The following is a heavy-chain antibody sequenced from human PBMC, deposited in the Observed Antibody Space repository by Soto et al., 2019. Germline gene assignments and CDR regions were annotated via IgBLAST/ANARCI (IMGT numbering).Heavy chain of an antibody. J-gene: IGHJ4*02. V-gene: IGHV1-18*01. Sequence: SVKGWGRASVYTFTGYGISWVRQAPGQGLEWMGWISAYNGNTNYAQKLQGRVTMTTDTSTSTAYMELRSLRSDDTAVYYCARDLDWELVDYWGQGTLVPVS. CDR1: VYTFTGYG. D-gene: IGHD1-26*01. CDR3: ARDLDWELVDY. CDR2: ISAYNGNT.